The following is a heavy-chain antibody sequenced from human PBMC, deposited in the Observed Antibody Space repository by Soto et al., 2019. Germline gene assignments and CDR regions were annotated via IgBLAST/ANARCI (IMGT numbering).Heavy chain of an antibody. CDR1: GFTFSSYA. CDR3: AKDRLAGGFDY. D-gene: IGHD3-16*01. Sequence: GGSLRLSCTASGFTFSSYAMTWVRQAPGAGLDWVSLISGTGDSATYADSVKGRFTISRDNSRNTVYLQMNSLRADDTAVYYCAKDRLAGGFDYWGQGTLVTVSS. V-gene: IGHV3-23*01. CDR2: ISGTGDSA. J-gene: IGHJ4*02.